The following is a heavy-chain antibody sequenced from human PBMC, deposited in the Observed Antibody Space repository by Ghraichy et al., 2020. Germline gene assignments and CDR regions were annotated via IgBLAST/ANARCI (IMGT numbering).Heavy chain of an antibody. D-gene: IGHD2-2*01. CDR2: ISDSISTI. J-gene: IGHJ6*02. CDR3: ARDRYCSSTSCSYCMDD. Sequence: GGSLRLSCEASGFTFSSYSMIWVRQAPGKGLEWVSYISDSISTIYYADSVKGRFTISRDNAKNSLYLQMNSLRDEDTAVYYCARDRYCSSTSCSYCMDDWGQGTTVTVSS. CDR1: GFTFSSYS. V-gene: IGHV3-48*02.